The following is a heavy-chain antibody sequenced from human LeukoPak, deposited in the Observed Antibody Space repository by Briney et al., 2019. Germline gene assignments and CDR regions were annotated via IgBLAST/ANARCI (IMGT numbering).Heavy chain of an antibody. CDR3: ARDRDSNYGFDH. J-gene: IGHJ4*02. CDR2: INHSGST. V-gene: IGHV4-34*01. CDR1: GGSFSGYY. Sequence: SETLSLTCAVYGGSFSGYYWSWIRQPPGKGLEWIGEINHSGSTNYNPSLKSRVTISVDTSKNQFSLKLSSVTAADTAVYYCARDRDSNYGFDHWGQGTLVTVSS. D-gene: IGHD4-4*01.